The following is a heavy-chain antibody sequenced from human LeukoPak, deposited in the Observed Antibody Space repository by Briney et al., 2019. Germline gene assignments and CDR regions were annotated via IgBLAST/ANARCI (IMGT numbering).Heavy chain of an antibody. Sequence: GGSLRLSCAASGFTFSSYAMNWVRQAPGKGLEWVSSISGSGGRTYYADSVKGRFTISRVNSKNTLYLQMNSLRAEDTAVYYCANPPTVTSFDHWGQGTLVTVSS. CDR2: ISGSGGRT. V-gene: IGHV3-23*01. D-gene: IGHD4-11*01. CDR1: GFTFSSYA. CDR3: ANPPTVTSFDH. J-gene: IGHJ4*02.